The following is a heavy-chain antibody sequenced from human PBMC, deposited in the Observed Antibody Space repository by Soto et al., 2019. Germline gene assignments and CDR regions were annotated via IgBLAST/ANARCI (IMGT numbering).Heavy chain of an antibody. Sequence: TSETLSLTCTVSGGSISSHYWSWIRQPPGKGLEWIGYIYYSGSTNYNPSLKSRVTISVDTSKNQFSLKLSSVTAADTAVYYCARRYSSSFDYWGQGTLVTVSS. D-gene: IGHD6-13*01. V-gene: IGHV4-59*08. CDR1: GGSISSHY. CDR2: IYYSGST. CDR3: ARRYSSSFDY. J-gene: IGHJ4*02.